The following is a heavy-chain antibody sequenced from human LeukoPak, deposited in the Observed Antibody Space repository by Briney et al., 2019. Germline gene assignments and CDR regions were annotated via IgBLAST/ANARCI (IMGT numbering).Heavy chain of an antibody. CDR1: GFTFSSYG. J-gene: IGHJ6*03. D-gene: IGHD6-13*01. CDR2: ISGSGGST. Sequence: GGSLRLSCAASGFTFSSYGMSWVRQAPGKGLEWVSAISGSGGSTYYADSVKGRFTISRDNSKNTLYLQMNSLRAEDTAVYYCARVSSLYYYYMDVWGKGTTVTISS. V-gene: IGHV3-23*01. CDR3: ARVSSLYYYYMDV.